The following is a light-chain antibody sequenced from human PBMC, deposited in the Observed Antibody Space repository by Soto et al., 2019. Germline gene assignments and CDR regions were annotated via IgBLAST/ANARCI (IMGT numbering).Light chain of an antibody. CDR1: SSDIGNNY. V-gene: IGLV1-51*02. CDR2: ENS. CDR3: GTWDNSVSADV. J-gene: IGLJ1*01. Sequence: QSVLTQPPSVSAAPGQKVTISCSGSSSDIGNNYVSWYQHLPGTAPKLLIYENSQRPSGIPDRLSGSKSGTSATLDITGLQTGDEADYYCGTWDNSVSADVFGTGTKLTVL.